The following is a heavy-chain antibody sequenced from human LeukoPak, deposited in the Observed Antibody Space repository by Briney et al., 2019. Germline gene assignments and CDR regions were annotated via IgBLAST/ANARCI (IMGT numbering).Heavy chain of an antibody. V-gene: IGHV3-7*01. CDR2: IKEDGTEK. J-gene: IGHJ6*03. D-gene: IGHD6-19*01. Sequence: GGSLRLSCAASGFTFSSYWMSWIRQAPGKGLEWVANIKEDGTEKYYVDSVKGRFTISRDNSKNTLYLQMNSLRAEDTAVYYCARTSSGWYWDYYYMDVWGKGTTVTVSS. CDR3: ARTSSGWYWDYYYMDV. CDR1: GFTFSSYW.